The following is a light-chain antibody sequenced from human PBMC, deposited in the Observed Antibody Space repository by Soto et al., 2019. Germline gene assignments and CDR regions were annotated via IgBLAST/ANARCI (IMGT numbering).Light chain of an antibody. CDR3: QQYGSSPPYT. V-gene: IGKV3-20*01. CDR2: GAS. J-gene: IGKJ2*01. CDR1: QSVSSSY. Sequence: EIVLTQSPGTVSLSEGERATLSCRASQSVSSSYLAWYQQKPCQAPRLLIYGASSRATGIPDRFSGSGSATAFTLTISSLEPEDFEVYYCQQYGSSPPYTFGQGTKLEIK.